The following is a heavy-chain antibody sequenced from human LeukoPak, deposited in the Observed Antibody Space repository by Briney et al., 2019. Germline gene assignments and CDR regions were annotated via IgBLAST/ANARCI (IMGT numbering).Heavy chain of an antibody. Sequence: GGSLRLSCAASGFTFSDYYMSWIRQAPGKGLEWVSYISSSSSYTNYADSVKGRLTISRDNAKNSLYLQMNSLRAEDTAVYYCARDMGSGYDPEPGTSTAYWGQGTLVTVSS. D-gene: IGHD5-12*01. J-gene: IGHJ4*02. CDR1: GFTFSDYY. CDR3: ARDMGSGYDPEPGTSTAY. CDR2: ISSSSSYT. V-gene: IGHV3-11*06.